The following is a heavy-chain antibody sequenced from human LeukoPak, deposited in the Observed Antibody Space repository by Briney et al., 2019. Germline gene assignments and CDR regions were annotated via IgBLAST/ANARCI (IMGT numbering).Heavy chain of an antibody. CDR1: GGSFSGYY. Sequence: SGTLSLTCAVYGGSFSGYYWSWIRQPPGKGLEWIGEINHSGSTNYNPSLKSRVTISVDTSKNQFSLKLSSVTAADTAVYYCARHGGGSWIQLWLLPFDYWGQGTLVTVSS. D-gene: IGHD5-18*01. CDR3: ARHGGGSWIQLWLLPFDY. J-gene: IGHJ4*02. V-gene: IGHV4-34*01. CDR2: INHSGST.